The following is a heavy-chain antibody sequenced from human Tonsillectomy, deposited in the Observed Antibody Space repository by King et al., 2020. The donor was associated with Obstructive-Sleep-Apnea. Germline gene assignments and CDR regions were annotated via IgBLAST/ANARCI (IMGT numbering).Heavy chain of an antibody. CDR2: TSSSSSTI. J-gene: IGHJ6*02. D-gene: IGHD2-15*01. CDR3: ARGLGYCSGGSCYSYYYYYGMDV. CDR1: GFTFSSYS. Sequence: EVQLVESGGGLVQPGGSLRLSCAASGFTFSSYSMNWVRQAPGKGLEWVSYTSSSSSTIYYADSVKGRFTISRDNAKNSLYLQMNSLRAEDTAVYYCARGLGYCSGGSCYSYYYYYGMDVWGQGTTVTVSS. V-gene: IGHV3-48*04.